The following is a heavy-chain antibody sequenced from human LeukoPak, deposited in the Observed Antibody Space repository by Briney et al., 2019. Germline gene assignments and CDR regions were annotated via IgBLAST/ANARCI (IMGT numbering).Heavy chain of an antibody. CDR2: ISSSSSYI. V-gene: IGHV3-21*01. Sequence: GGSLRLSCEASGFTFSSYSINWVRQAPGKGLEWVSSISSSSSYIYYADSVKGRFTISRDNAKNSLYLQMNSLRAEDTAVYYCAREGDTAMVNHYWGQGTLVTVSS. J-gene: IGHJ4*02. CDR3: AREGDTAMVNHY. CDR1: GFTFSSYS. D-gene: IGHD5-18*01.